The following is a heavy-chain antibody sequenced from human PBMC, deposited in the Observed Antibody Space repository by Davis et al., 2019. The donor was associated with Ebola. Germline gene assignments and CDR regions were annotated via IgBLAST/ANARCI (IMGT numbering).Heavy chain of an antibody. CDR1: GFIFRSYV. D-gene: IGHD1-26*01. CDR2: FGTSGDT. V-gene: IGHV3-23*01. CDR3: AKDTSNIWFDI. Sequence: GGSLRLPCAASGFIFRSYVMSWVRQAPGKGLEWVSTFGTSGDTYYADSVKGRFTISRDNSKNTLYLQMNGLRVDDTAIYYCAKDTSNIWFDIWGQGTMVTVSS. J-gene: IGHJ3*02.